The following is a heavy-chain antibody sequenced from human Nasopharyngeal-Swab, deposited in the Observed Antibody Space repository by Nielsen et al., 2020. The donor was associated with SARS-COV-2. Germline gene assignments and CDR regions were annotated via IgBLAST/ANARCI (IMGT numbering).Heavy chain of an antibody. J-gene: IGHJ6*02. V-gene: IGHV3-21*01. Sequence: GESLKISCAVSGFTLSRYTMNWVRQAPGKGLEWVSSISISGTYIYYADSVKGRFTISRDNARDSRFLQMNSLRAEDTALYYCARVADKYYYYSGMDVWGQGTAVTVSS. CDR1: GFTLSRYT. D-gene: IGHD2-15*01. CDR3: ARVADKYYYYSGMDV. CDR2: ISISGTYI.